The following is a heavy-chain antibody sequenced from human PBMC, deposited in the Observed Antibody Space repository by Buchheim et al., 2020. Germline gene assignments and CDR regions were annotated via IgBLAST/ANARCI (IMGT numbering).Heavy chain of an antibody. Sequence: QVQLQESGPGLVKPSQTLSLTCAVSGGSISSGGYSWSWIRQPPGKGLESIGYIYYSGSTYYNPSLKSRVCISVDTSKNQFSLKLSSVTAADTAVYYCARGLHGSGSRYGMDVWGQGTT. D-gene: IGHD3-10*01. CDR3: ARGLHGSGSRYGMDV. CDR2: IYYSGST. CDR1: GGSISSGGYS. J-gene: IGHJ6*02. V-gene: IGHV4-30-4*07.